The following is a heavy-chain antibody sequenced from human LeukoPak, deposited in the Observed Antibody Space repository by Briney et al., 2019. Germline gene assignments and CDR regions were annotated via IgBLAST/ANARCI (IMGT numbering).Heavy chain of an antibody. CDR2: VTGSATTT. CDR1: GFTFDHFC. J-gene: IGHJ3*01. V-gene: IGHV3-23*01. CDR3: VKHARVGTSTAFEV. D-gene: IGHD1-26*01. Sequence: PGASLRLACTASGFTFDHFCVSCVRQPPGEWRELVSAVTGSATTTSYASSVKGRFTVSRDNSQSLLSLQMDSLGAEDTAIYYCVKHARVGTSTAFEVWGQGTLVTVSS.